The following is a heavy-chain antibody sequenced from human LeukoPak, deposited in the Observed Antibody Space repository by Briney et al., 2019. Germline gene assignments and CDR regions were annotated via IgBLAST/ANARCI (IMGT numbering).Heavy chain of an antibody. J-gene: IGHJ4*02. Sequence: PGGSLRLSCAASGFTFSSYAMSWVRQAPGKGLEWVSAISGSGGSTYYADSVKGRFTISRDNSKNTLYLQMNSLRAEDTAVYYLAKNTATGILLRVKPFDYWAREPWSPSPQ. CDR3: AKNTATGILLRVKPFDY. CDR1: GFTFSSYA. CDR2: ISGSGGST. D-gene: IGHD2-8*01. V-gene: IGHV3-23*01.